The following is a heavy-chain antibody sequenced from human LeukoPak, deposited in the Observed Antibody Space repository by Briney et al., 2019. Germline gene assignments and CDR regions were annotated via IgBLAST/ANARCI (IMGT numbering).Heavy chain of an antibody. CDR2: MKEDGSEI. D-gene: IGHD1-26*01. CDR3: VRGGATRGRFEN. V-gene: IGHV3-7*01. J-gene: IGHJ4*02. Sequence: GGSXXLSCAXSXXXXXVQTMSXVRQAPGKGLDWVARMKEDGSEIYYVDSVKGRFTISRDNPKNSLYLQMNSLRAEDTAVYYCVRGGATRGRFENWGQGTLVTVSS. CDR1: XXXXXVQT.